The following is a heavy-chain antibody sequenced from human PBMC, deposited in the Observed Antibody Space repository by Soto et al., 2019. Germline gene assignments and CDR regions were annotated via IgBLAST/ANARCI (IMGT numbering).Heavy chain of an antibody. CDR1: GFTVSSYA. J-gene: IGHJ3*02. V-gene: IGHV3-23*01. CDR2: ISGSGGST. CDR3: AKVLYCSSTSCYGKDAFDI. Sequence: GGSLRLSCAASGFTVSSYAMSWVRQAPGKGLEWVSAISGSGGSTYYADSVKGRFTISRDNSKNTLYLQMNSLRAEDTAVYYCAKVLYCSSTSCYGKDAFDIWGQGTMVTVSS. D-gene: IGHD2-2*01.